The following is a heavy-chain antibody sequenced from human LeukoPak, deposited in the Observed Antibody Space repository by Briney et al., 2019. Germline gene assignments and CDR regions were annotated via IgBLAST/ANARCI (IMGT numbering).Heavy chain of an antibody. Sequence: PGGSLRLSRAASGFTVSSNYMNWVRQAPGKGLEWVSVFYSGGSTYYADSVKGRFTISRDSSKNTLYLQMNSLRAEDTAVYCCARSILQRGYSYGFVEYFDYWGQGTLVTVSS. CDR2: FYSGGST. CDR3: ARSILQRGYSYGFVEYFDY. J-gene: IGHJ4*02. CDR1: GFTVSSNY. V-gene: IGHV3-53*01. D-gene: IGHD5-18*01.